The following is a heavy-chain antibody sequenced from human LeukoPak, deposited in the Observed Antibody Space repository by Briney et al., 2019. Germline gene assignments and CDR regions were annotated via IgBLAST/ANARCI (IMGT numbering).Heavy chain of an antibody. CDR1: GGTFSSYA. CDR2: IIPILGTA. Sequence: SVKVPCKASGGTFSSYAISWVRQAPGQGLEWMGRIIPILGTANYAQKFQGRVTITTDESTSTAYMELSSLRSEDTAVYYCARDTPHIYYDSSGYYFDYWGQGTLVTVSS. D-gene: IGHD3-22*01. V-gene: IGHV1-69*11. J-gene: IGHJ4*02. CDR3: ARDTPHIYYDSSGYYFDY.